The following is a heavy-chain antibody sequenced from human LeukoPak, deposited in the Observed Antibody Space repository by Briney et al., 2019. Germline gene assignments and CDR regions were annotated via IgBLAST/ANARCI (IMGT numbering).Heavy chain of an antibody. CDR1: GGSFSGYY. D-gene: IGHD3-22*01. CDR2: INHSGST. J-gene: IGHJ4*02. Sequence: SETLSLTCAVYGGSFSGYYWSWIRQPPGKGLEWIGEINHSGSTNYNPSLKSRVTISVDTSKNQFSLKLSSVTAADTAVYYCYYYDSSGPDYWGQGTLVTVSS. CDR3: YYYDSSGPDY. V-gene: IGHV4-34*03.